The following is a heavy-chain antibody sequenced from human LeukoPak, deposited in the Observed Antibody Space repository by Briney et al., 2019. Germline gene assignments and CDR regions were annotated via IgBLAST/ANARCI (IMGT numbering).Heavy chain of an antibody. CDR3: ARQYGGYSL. J-gene: IGHJ4*02. CDR2: INHSGST. Sequence: SETLSLTCAVYGGSFSGYYWSWIRQPPGKGLEWIGEINHSGSTNYNPSLKSRVTISVDTSKNQFSLKLSSVTAADTAVYYCARQYGGYSLWGQGTLVTVSS. CDR1: GGSFSGYY. D-gene: IGHD5-12*01. V-gene: IGHV4-34*01.